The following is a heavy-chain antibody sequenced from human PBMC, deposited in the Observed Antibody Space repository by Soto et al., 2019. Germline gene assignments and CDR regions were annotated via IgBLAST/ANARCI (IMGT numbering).Heavy chain of an antibody. V-gene: IGHV1-18*01. Sequence: ASVKVSCKASGYTFSNYAFSWVRQAPGLGLEWLGWISAYNGNTDYAQKLQGRITLTTETSTSTAYMELRTLRSDDTAVYYCARDRGPLDNWDQGTLVTVSS. CDR2: ISAYNGNT. CDR1: GYTFSNYA. CDR3: ARDRGPLDN. J-gene: IGHJ4*02. D-gene: IGHD3-10*01.